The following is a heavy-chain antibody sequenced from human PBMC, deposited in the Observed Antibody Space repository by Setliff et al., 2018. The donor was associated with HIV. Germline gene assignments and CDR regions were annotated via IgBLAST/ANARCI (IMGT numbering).Heavy chain of an antibody. CDR3: ARGPNYYDSSGYYYRDAFDI. V-gene: IGHV1-8*02. Sequence: GASVKVSCKASGYTFTSYDINWVRQATGQGLEWMGWMNPNSGNTGYAQKFQGRVNMTRNTSISTAYMELSSLRSEDTAVYYCARGPNYYDSSGYYYRDAFDIWGQGTMVTVSS. CDR2: MNPNSGNT. D-gene: IGHD3-22*01. J-gene: IGHJ3*02. CDR1: GYTFTSYD.